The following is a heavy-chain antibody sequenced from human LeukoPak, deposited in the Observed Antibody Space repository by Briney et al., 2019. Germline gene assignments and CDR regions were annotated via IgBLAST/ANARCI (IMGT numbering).Heavy chain of an antibody. D-gene: IGHD6-13*01. J-gene: IGHJ6*02. V-gene: IGHV1-8*01. CDR1: GYTFTSYD. CDR3: ARATSSSWLYYYYGMDV. CDR2: MNPNSGNT. Sequence: ASVKVSCKASGYTFTSYDINWARQATGQGLEWMGWMNPNSGNTGYAQKFQGRVTMTRNTSISTVYMELSSLRSEDTAVYYCARATSSSWLYYYYGMDVWGQGTTVTVSS.